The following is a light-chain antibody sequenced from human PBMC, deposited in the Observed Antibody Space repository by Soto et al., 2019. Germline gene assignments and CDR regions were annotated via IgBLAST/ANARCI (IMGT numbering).Light chain of an antibody. CDR1: QVISSS. J-gene: IGKJ5*01. CDR3: QQLFDSPIT. CDR2: AAS. V-gene: IGKV1-9*01. Sequence: GESVTITCLASQVISSSLAWYQVKPGKAPKLLLYAASTLESGVPSRFSATVSGTEFSLTITSLQPEDFATYYCQQLFDSPITFGQGTRLEIK.